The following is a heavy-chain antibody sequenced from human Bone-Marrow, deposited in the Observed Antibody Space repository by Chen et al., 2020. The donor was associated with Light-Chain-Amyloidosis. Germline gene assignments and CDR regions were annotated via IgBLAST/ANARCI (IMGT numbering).Heavy chain of an antibody. Sequence: EVQLEQSGPEVKKPGESLKISGKGSGYTFPNYWIGWVRQMPGTGLAWMGVIYPDDSDARYSPSFEGQVTISADKSITTAYLQWMSLKASDTAMYYCARRRDGYNFDYWGQGTLVTVSS. D-gene: IGHD5-12*01. CDR3: ARRRDGYNFDY. V-gene: IGHV5-51*01. CDR1: GYTFPNYW. CDR2: IYPDDSDA. J-gene: IGHJ4*02.